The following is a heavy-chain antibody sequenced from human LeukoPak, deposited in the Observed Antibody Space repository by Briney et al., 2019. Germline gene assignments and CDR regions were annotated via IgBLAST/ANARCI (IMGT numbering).Heavy chain of an antibody. CDR3: AKGALPRLGEFLDCLDY. CDR2: ISTNGGRI. D-gene: IGHD3-16*01. V-gene: IGHV3-64*01. CDR1: GFTFSTYA. J-gene: IGHJ4*02. Sequence: GGSLRLSCAASGFTFSTYAMHWVRQAPGKGLEYVSGISTNGGRIYYANSVKGRFTISRDNSKNTLYLQMGSLRAEDMAVYYCAKGALPRLGEFLDCLDYWGQGTLVTVSS.